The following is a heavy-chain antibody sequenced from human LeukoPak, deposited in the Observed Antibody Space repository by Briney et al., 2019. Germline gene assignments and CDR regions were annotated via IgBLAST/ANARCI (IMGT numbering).Heavy chain of an antibody. CDR1: GYSIGSGYY. J-gene: IGHJ5*02. V-gene: IGHV4-38-2*02. D-gene: IGHD4-11*01. CDR3: ARDGLHHNWFDP. CDR2: IYHSGST. Sequence: SETLSLTXTVSGYSIGSGYYWGWIRPPPGKGLEWIGSIYHSGSTYYNPSLKSRVTISVDTSKNQFSLKLSSVTAADTAVYYCARDGLHHNWFDPGGQGTLVTVSS.